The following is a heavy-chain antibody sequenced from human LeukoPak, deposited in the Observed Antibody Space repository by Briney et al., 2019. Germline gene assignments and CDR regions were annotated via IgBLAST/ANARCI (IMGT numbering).Heavy chain of an antibody. V-gene: IGHV3-49*04. J-gene: IGHJ4*02. CDR1: GFTFGDYA. CDR2: IRSKAYGGTT. CDR3: TRASVRTIAAAGILFDY. Sequence: GGSLRLSCTASGFTFGDYAMSWVRQAPGKGLEWVGFIRSKAYGGTTEYAASVKGRFTISRDDSKSIAYLQMNSLKTEDTAVYYCTRASVRTIAAAGILFDYWGQGTLVTVSS. D-gene: IGHD6-13*01.